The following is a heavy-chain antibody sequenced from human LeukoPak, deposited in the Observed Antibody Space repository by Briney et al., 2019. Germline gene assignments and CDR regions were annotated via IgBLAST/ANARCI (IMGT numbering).Heavy chain of an antibody. CDR1: GGSFSGYY. Sequence: PSETLSLTCAVYGGSFSGYYWSWIRKPPGKGLEWTGEINHSGSTNYNPSLKSRVTISVDTSKNQFSLKLCSVTAADTAVYYCASAVGATDYFDYWGQGTLVTVSS. CDR2: INHSGST. V-gene: IGHV4-34*01. CDR3: ASAVGATDYFDY. D-gene: IGHD1-26*01. J-gene: IGHJ4*02.